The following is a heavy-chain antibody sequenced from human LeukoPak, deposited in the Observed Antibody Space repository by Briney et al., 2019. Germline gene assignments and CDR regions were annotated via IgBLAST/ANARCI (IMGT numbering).Heavy chain of an antibody. J-gene: IGHJ5*02. CDR3: ARHNSGSWRSFDP. D-gene: IGHD1-26*01. CDR1: GGSISGSSYY. V-gene: IGHV4-39*01. Sequence: PSETLSLTCTVSGGSISGSSYYWGWIRQPPGKGLEWIGSIYYSGSTYYNPSLKSRVTISVDTSKNQFSLKLSSVTAADTAVYYCARHNSGSWRSFDPWGQGTLVTVSS. CDR2: IYYSGST.